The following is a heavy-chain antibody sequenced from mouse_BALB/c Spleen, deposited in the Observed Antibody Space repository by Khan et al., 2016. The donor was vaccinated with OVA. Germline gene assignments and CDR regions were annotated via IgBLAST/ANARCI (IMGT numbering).Heavy chain of an antibody. V-gene: IGHV2-9*02. Sequence: QVQLKESGPGLVAPSQSLSITCTVSGFSLTNYGVNWVRQPPGKGLEWLGIIWAGGSTNYNSALMSRVSIRKDNAKSQVFVKMNSLQTDDTAMYYCARETTYYGNYEAMDYWGQGTSVTVSS. CDR3: ARETTYYGNYEAMDY. J-gene: IGHJ4*01. D-gene: IGHD2-10*01. CDR2: IWAGGST. CDR1: GFSLTNYG.